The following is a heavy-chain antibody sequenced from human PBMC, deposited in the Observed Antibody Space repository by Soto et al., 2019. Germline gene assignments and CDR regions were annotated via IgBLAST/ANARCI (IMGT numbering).Heavy chain of an antibody. CDR3: ASVYSSGYYHWFDP. CDR1: GGSISSSSYY. V-gene: IGHV4-39*07. Sequence: PSETLSLTCTVSGGSISSSSYYWGWIRQPPGKGLEWIGSIYYSGSTYYNPSLKSRVTISVDTSKNQFSLKLSSVTAADTAVYYCASVYSSGYYHWFDPWGQGTLVTVSS. CDR2: IYYSGST. J-gene: IGHJ5*02. D-gene: IGHD3-22*01.